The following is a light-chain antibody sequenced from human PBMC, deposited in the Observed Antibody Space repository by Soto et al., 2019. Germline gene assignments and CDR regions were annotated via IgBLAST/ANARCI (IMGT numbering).Light chain of an antibody. CDR2: CAS. V-gene: IGKV1D-12*01. CDR3: QQANSFPLS. Sequence: DIQMTPSPSCMSASVGDRVTITCRASQHIASWLAWYQQKPGKAPKLLIYCASNLQSGVPSRFSGSGSGTDFTLTISSLQPEDFATYFCQQANSFPLSFGGGTKVDIK. CDR1: QHIASW. J-gene: IGKJ4*01.